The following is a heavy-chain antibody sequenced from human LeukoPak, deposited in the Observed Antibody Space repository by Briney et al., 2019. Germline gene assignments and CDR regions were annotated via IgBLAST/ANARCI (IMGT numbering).Heavy chain of an antibody. Sequence: GESLRLSCAASGFTFSGSAMHWVRQPSGQGQEWVGRIRSKANSYATAYAASVKGRFTISRDDSKNTAYLQMNSLQTEDTAVYYCTSSYGDANWFDPWGQGTLLTVSS. CDR3: TSSYGDANWFDP. D-gene: IGHD4-17*01. CDR2: IRSKANSYAT. J-gene: IGHJ5*02. V-gene: IGHV3-73*01. CDR1: GFTFSGSA.